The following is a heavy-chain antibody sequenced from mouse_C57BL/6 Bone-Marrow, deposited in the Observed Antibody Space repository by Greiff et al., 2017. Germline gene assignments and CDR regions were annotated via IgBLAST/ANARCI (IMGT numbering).Heavy chain of an antibody. CDR1: GYTFTSYW. CDR3: TRITTVVATDYFDY. CDR2: IYPGNSDT. D-gene: IGHD1-1*01. V-gene: IGHV1-5*01. J-gene: IGHJ2*01. Sequence: VQLQQSGTVLARPGASVKMSCKTSGYTFTSYWMHWVKQRPGQGLEWIGAIYPGNSDTSYNQKFKGKAKLTAVTSASTAYMELSSLTNEDSAVYYRTRITTVVATDYFDYWGQGTTLTVSS.